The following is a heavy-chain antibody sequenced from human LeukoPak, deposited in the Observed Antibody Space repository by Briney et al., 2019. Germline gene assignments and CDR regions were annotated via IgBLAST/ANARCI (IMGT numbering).Heavy chain of an antibody. V-gene: IGHV3-48*04. D-gene: IGHD3-22*01. CDR1: GFTVSSNY. CDR2: ISRSSSTI. CDR3: ARRVIVVGLDY. J-gene: IGHJ4*02. Sequence: PGGSLRLSCAASGFTVSSNYMNWVRQAPGKGLEWVSYISRSSSTIYYAGSVKGRFTISRDNAKNSLYLQMNSLRAEDTAVYYCARRVIVVGLDYWGQGTLVTVSS.